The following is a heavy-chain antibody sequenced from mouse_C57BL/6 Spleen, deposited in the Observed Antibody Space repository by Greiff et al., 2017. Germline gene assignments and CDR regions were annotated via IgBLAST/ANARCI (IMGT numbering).Heavy chain of an antibody. J-gene: IGHJ1*03. V-gene: IGHV5-9-1*02. CDR1: GFTFSSYA. D-gene: IGHD1-1*01. CDR3: TRDAYYYGSRDWYFDV. Sequence: EVQGVESGEGLVKPGGSLKLSCAASGFTFSSYAMSWVRQTPEKRLEWVAYISSGGDYIYYADTVKGRFTISRDNARNTLYLQMSSLKSEDTAMYYCTRDAYYYGSRDWYFDVWGTGTTVTVSS. CDR2: ISSGGDYI.